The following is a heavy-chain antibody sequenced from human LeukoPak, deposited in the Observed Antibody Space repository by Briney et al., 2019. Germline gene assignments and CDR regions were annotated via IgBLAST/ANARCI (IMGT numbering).Heavy chain of an antibody. Sequence: GGSLRLSCAASGFTFSSYEMNWVRQAPGKGLEWVSYISSSGSTRYYADSVKGRFTISRDNAKNSLYLQMNSLRDEDTAVYYCARVQTTVTTLDYWGQGTLVTVSS. CDR3: ARVQTTVTTLDY. J-gene: IGHJ4*02. CDR2: ISSSGSTR. D-gene: IGHD4-17*01. CDR1: GFTFSSYE. V-gene: IGHV3-48*03.